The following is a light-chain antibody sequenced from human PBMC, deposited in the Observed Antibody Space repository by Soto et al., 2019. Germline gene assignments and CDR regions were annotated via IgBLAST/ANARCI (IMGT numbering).Light chain of an antibody. J-gene: IGKJ2*01. V-gene: IGKV4-1*01. CDR3: QQFYSIPYT. CDR1: HNILYSVNNKNY. CDR2: WTS. Sequence: DIVMTQSPDSLALSLGERVTINCTSSHNILYSVNNKNYVGWYQQKPRQPPKLLIYWTSIRESGVPDRFGGSGSATDFTLTISSLQAEDVAVYYCQQFYSIPYTFGQGTKVEIK.